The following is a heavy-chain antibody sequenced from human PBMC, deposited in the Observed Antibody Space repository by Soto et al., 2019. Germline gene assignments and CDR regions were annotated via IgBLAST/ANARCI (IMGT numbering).Heavy chain of an antibody. V-gene: IGHV4-61*01. CDR1: GGSVSSGSYY. CDR3: AREEGLWQD. J-gene: IGHJ4*02. Sequence: QVQLQESGPGLVKPSETLSLTCTVSGGSVSSGSYYWSWIRQPPGKGLEWIGYIYYSGSTNYNPSLKSRVTISVDTSKNQFSLKLSSVTAADTAVYNCAREEGLWQDWGQGTLVTVSS. CDR2: IYYSGST. D-gene: IGHD3-16*01.